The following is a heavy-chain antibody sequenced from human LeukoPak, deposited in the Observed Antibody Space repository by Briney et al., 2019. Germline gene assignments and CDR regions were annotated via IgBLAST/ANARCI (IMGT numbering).Heavy chain of an antibody. Sequence: PGGSLRLSCAASGFTFSSYWMSWVRQAPGKGLEWVANIKQDGSERYYVDSVKGRFTISRDNAKNSLYLQMNSLRAEDTAVYYCARDPKQWLADAFDIWGQGTMVTVSP. J-gene: IGHJ3*02. CDR2: IKQDGSER. D-gene: IGHD6-19*01. CDR3: ARDPKQWLADAFDI. V-gene: IGHV3-7*01. CDR1: GFTFSSYW.